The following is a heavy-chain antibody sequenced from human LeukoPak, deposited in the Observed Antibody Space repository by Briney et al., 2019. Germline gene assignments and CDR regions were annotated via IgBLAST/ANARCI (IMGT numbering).Heavy chain of an antibody. CDR1: GFTFGSYA. CDR2: ISGSGDRT. V-gene: IGHV3-23*01. CDR3: AKDRIGGVAVAGKGRWFDP. Sequence: GGSLRLSCAASGFTFGSYAMSWVRQAPGKGLEWVSTISGSGDRTSYADSVKGRFTISRDNSKNTLFLQMNSLRAEDTAVYYCAKDRIGGVAVAGKGRWFDPWGQGTLVTVSS. D-gene: IGHD6-19*01. J-gene: IGHJ5*02.